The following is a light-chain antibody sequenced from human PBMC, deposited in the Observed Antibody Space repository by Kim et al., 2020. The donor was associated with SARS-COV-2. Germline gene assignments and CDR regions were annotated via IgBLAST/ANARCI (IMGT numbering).Light chain of an antibody. CDR1: QGISNS. CDR2: GAS. V-gene: IGKV1-27*01. J-gene: IGKJ1*01. CDR3: KTYNSATCT. Sequence: DIQMAQSPSSLSASVGDRVTITCRASQGISNSLAWYRQKPGKVPKLLIYGASTLRSGVPSRFRGSGSGTDFTLTISSLQPEDAATYYFKTYNSATCTFGQGTKVDI.